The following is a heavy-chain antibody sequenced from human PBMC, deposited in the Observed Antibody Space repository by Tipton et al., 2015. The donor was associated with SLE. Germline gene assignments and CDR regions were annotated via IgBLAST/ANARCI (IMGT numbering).Heavy chain of an antibody. J-gene: IGHJ4*02. D-gene: IGHD5-24*01. CDR2: INPSGGGT. CDR3: ARDKMATTYFDY. CDR1: GYTFNGNY. Sequence: QLVQSGAEVKKPGASVKVSCKASGYTFNGNYIHWVRQAPGQGLEWMGMINPSGGGTSYAQKFQGRVTMTRDTSTSTVYMEVSSLRSEDTAVYYCARDKMATTYFDYWGQGTLVTVSS. V-gene: IGHV1-46*02.